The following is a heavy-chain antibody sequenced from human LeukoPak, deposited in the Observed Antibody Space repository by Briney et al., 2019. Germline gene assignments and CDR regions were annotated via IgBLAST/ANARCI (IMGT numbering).Heavy chain of an antibody. J-gene: IGHJ5*01. V-gene: IGHV3-7*01. D-gene: IGHD3-3*01. Sequence: PGGSLRLSCVVSGFSLDSYWMSWVRQAPGKGPEGVANINQDGSEKYYVDSVKGRFSISRDNAKNSLYLQMNNLRAEDTAVYFCTRDGSGWSDSWGQGTLVTVSS. CDR2: INQDGSEK. CDR3: TRDGSGWSDS. CDR1: GFSLDSYW.